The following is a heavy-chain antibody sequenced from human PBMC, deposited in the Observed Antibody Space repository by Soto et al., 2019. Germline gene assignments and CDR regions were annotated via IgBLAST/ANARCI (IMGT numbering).Heavy chain of an antibody. CDR1: GFTFSGYW. J-gene: IGHJ4*02. CDR2: IKHDGSVQ. D-gene: IGHD4-4*01. Sequence: GGSLRLSCEASGFTFSGYWMSWVRQAPGKGLGWVADIKHDGSVQYYVDSVKGRFTISRDNAKKLLFLQMNGLRAEDTALYYCARAKYSTAWYRFDLWGQGTLVTVSS. V-gene: IGHV3-7*03. CDR3: ARAKYSTAWYRFDL.